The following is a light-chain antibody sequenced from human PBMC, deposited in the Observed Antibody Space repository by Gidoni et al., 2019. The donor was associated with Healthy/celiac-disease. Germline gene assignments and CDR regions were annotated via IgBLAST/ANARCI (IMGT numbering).Light chain of an antibody. V-gene: IGKV1-39*01. CDR3: QQSYSTPGLT. J-gene: IGKJ4*01. CDR2: AAS. CDR1: QSISSY. Sequence: DIQMTRSPSSLSASVVDRVTITCRESQSISSYLNWYQQKPGKDAKLLIYAASSLQSGVLSRCSGSGSGKDFNTITSSMQPEDFETYYCQQSYSTPGLTFGGGTKVEIK.